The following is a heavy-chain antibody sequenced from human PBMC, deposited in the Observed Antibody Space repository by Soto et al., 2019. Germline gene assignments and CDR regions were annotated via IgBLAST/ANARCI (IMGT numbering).Heavy chain of an antibody. J-gene: IGHJ5*02. D-gene: IGHD5-12*01. V-gene: IGHV3-23*01. CDR1: GFSFSGYV. CDR3: AKSKDEMATSSRVDL. CDR2: IGFSGGSK. Sequence: EVQLLESGGGLVQPGGSLRLSCAASGFSFSGYVISWVRQAPGKGLEWVSGIGFSGGSKFYADSVKGRFTISRDIFKNTVNLKMNSLRAEDTAVYYCAKSKDEMATSSRVDLWGQGTLVTVSS.